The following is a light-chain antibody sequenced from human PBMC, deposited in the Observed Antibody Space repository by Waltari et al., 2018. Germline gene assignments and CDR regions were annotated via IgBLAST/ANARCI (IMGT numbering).Light chain of an antibody. CDR3: HQYNNWRPWT. Sequence: ETVMTQSPATLFVSPGERATLSCRASQSVSRNLAWYQQKPGQAPRLLIYDASTRATGIPARFSGSGFDIEFTLTISSLQSEDSAVYYCHQYNNWRPWTFGQGTKVEIK. CDR1: QSVSRN. CDR2: DAS. V-gene: IGKV3-15*01. J-gene: IGKJ1*01.